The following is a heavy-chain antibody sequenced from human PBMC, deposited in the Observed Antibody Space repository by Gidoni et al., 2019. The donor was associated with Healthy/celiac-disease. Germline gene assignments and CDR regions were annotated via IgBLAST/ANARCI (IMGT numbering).Heavy chain of an antibody. V-gene: IGHV4-30-2*01. Sequence: QLQLQESGSGLVKPSQTLSLTCAVSGGPISSGGYSWSWIRQPPGKGLEWIGYIYHSGSTYYNPSLKSRVTISVDRSKNQFSLKLSSVTAADTAVYYCARGGVLRYFDWPSFPDYWGQGTLVTVSS. CDR1: GGPISSGGYS. CDR2: IYHSGST. D-gene: IGHD3-9*01. J-gene: IGHJ4*02. CDR3: ARGGVLRYFDWPSFPDY.